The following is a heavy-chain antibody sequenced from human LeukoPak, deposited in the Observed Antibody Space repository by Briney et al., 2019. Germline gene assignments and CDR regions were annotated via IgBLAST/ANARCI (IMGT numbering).Heavy chain of an antibody. CDR2: IYYSGST. V-gene: IGHV4-59*01. CDR1: GGSISSYY. Sequence: SETLSLTCTVSGGSISSYYWSWIRQPPGKGLEWIGYIYYSGSTNYNPSLKSRVTISVDTSKNQFSLKLSSVTAADTAVYYRARSPMTKSYYFDYWGQGTLVTVSS. J-gene: IGHJ4*02. D-gene: IGHD3-22*01. CDR3: ARSPMTKSYYFDY.